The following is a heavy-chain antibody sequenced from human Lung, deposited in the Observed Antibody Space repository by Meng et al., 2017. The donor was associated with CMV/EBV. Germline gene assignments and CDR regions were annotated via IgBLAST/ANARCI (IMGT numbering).Heavy chain of an antibody. Sequence: VPLVQSGFELKNPRNSMKVYCKASGNTYSTYTINRVRQAHGRGLEWMGWISTNTGTPTYTQCFTGRFVFSFDTSVSTAYLQISSLKAEDTAVYYCARGGNFDPWGQGTLVTVSS. CDR1: GNTYSTYT. J-gene: IGHJ5*02. CDR3: ARGGNFDP. V-gene: IGHV7-4-1*02. CDR2: ISTNTGTP. D-gene: IGHD2/OR15-2a*01.